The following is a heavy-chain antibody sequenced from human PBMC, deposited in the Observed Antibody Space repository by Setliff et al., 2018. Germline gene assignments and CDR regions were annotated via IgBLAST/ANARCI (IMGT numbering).Heavy chain of an antibody. CDR3: ARDGGEY. Sequence: SETLSLTCAVYGGSFSGYYWSWIRQPPGKGLEWIGEINHSGSTNYNPSLKSRVTISVDMSKNQFSLKLSSVTAEDTAVYYCARDGGEYWGQGTLVTVSS. J-gene: IGHJ4*02. CDR2: INHSGST. V-gene: IGHV4-34*01. CDR1: GGSFSGYY. D-gene: IGHD3-3*01.